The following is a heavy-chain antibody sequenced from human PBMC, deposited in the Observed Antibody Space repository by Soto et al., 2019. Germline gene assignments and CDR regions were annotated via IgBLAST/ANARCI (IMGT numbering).Heavy chain of an antibody. CDR1: GFTFSRYD. J-gene: IGHJ6*02. CDR3: ARAGRDSGLSMVRGVLQTYHHYYGLDV. Sequence: EVQLVESGGGLVQPGGSLRLSCATSGFTFSRYDMHWVRQVTGKGLEWVSTISSTGDRYYSDSVNGRFTISREVAKNSVYLQMNDLRVGDTAVYFCARAGRDSGLSMVRGVLQTYHHYYGLDVWGPGTTITVSS. V-gene: IGHV3-13*01. CDR2: ISSTGDR. D-gene: IGHD3-10*01.